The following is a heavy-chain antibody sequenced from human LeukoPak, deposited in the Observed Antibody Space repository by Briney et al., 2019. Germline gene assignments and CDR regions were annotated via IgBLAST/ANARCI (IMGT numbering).Heavy chain of an antibody. CDR1: GFTFSSYA. CDR2: ISSNGGST. Sequence: GGSLRLSCAASGFTFSSYAMHWVRQAPEKGLEYVSAISSNGGSTYYANSVKGRFTISRDNSKNTLYLQMGSLRAEDMAVYYCARGGIAVAAVWGEGTLVSDSS. V-gene: IGHV3-64*01. J-gene: IGHJ4*02. D-gene: IGHD6-19*01. CDR3: ARGGIAVAAV.